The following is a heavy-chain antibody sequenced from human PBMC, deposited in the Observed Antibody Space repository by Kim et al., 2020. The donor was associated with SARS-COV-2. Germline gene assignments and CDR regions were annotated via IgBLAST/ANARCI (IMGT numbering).Heavy chain of an antibody. CDR3: AKTLRGSYGDAFDI. Sequence: GGSLRLSCAASGFTFSSYGMHWVRQAPGKGLEWVAVISYDGSNKYYADSVKGRFTISRDNSKNTLYLQMNSLRAEDTAVYYCAKTLRGSYGDAFDIWGQGTMVTVSS. CDR1: GFTFSSYG. D-gene: IGHD3-10*01. CDR2: ISYDGSNK. J-gene: IGHJ3*02. V-gene: IGHV3-30*18.